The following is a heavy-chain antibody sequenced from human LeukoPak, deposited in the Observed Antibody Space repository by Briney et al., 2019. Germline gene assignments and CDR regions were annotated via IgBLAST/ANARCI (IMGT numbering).Heavy chain of an antibody. CDR3: ARVDRYHYYLDV. CDR2: IMPLFNTA. CDR1: GGTLSSYS. J-gene: IGHJ6*03. Sequence: SVKVFCKASGGTLSSYSITWVRQAPGQGLEWMGGIMPLFNTANYAQQFQGRVTITTDESTSTAYMELSSLRFEDTAMYYCARVDRYHYYLDVWGKGTTVTVSS. V-gene: IGHV1-69*05.